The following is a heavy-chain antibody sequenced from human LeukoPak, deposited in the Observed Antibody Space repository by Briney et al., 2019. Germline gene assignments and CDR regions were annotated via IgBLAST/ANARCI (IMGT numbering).Heavy chain of an antibody. CDR2: IRSKAYGGTA. CDR1: GFTFGDFG. J-gene: IGHJ4*02. Sequence: GGSLRLSCTTSGFTFGDFGMSWVRQAPGKGLEWIGFIRSKAYGGTAEYAASVKGRFTISRDDSKSIASLLMNSLKTEDTAVYYCDRSPYYYDSSTYYYEYFFHDWGQASLVTVSS. V-gene: IGHV3-49*04. CDR3: DRSPYYYDSSTYYYEYFFHD. D-gene: IGHD3-22*01.